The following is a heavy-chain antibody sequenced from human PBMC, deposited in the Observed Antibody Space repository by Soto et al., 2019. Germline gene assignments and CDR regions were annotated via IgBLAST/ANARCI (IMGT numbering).Heavy chain of an antibody. J-gene: IGHJ4*02. CDR3: SRPDGDFEVVNFDY. CDR1: GFTFSGSA. D-gene: IGHD2-15*01. CDR2: IRSNANNYAT. V-gene: IGHV3-73*02. Sequence: EVQLVESGGGLVQPGGSLKLSCVASGFTFSGSAIHWVRQASGKGLEWVGRIRSNANNYATAYAASVKGRFTISRDDSKNTAFLQMNSLKTEDTAVYYCSRPDGDFEVVNFDYWGQGILVTVSS.